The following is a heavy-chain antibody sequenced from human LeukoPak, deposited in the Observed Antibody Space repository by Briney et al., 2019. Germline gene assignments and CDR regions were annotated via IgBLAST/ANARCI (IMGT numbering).Heavy chain of an antibody. Sequence: GGSLRLTCAASLLTHRSYAMSGLRQPPAKGLEGVSAISCSGGSTYYADSVKGRFTISRDNSKNTLYLQMNSLRAGDTAVDYCAKSGRIAQPLMLGYWGQGTLVTVSS. CDR1: LLTHRSYA. CDR3: AKSGRIAQPLMLGY. V-gene: IGHV3-23*01. J-gene: IGHJ4*02. CDR2: ISCSGGST. D-gene: IGHD6-13*01.